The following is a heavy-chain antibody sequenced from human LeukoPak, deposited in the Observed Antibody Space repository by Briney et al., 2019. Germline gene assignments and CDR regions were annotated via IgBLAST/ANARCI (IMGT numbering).Heavy chain of an antibody. V-gene: IGHV3-30*14. J-gene: IGHJ4*02. CDR2: ISYDGSNK. D-gene: IGHD3-22*01. Sequence: GGSLRLSCAASGFTFSSYAMHWVRQAPGKGLEWVAVISYDGSNKYYADSVKGRFTISRDNSKNTLYLQMNSLRAEDTAVYYCARATTYYYDSSGYSPFDYWGQGTLVTVSS. CDR3: ARATTYYYDSSGYSPFDY. CDR1: GFTFSSYA.